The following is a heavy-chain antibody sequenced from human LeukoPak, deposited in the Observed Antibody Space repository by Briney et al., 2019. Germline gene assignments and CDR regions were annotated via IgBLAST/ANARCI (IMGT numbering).Heavy chain of an antibody. V-gene: IGHV3-30*04. D-gene: IGHD6-13*01. CDR2: ISFDGSSK. Sequence: GGSLRLSCAASGFTFSGSAMHWVRQAPGKGLEWVAVISFDGSSKYYADSVKGRFTISRDNSKNTLYLQMNSLRAEDTAVYYCARGGLYSSSWYGDYWGQGTLVTVSS. CDR1: GFTFSGSA. J-gene: IGHJ4*01. CDR3: ARGGLYSSSWYGDY.